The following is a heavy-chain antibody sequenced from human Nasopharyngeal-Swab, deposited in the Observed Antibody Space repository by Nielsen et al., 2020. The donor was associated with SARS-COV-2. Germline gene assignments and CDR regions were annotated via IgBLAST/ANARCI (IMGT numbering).Heavy chain of an antibody. CDR1: GYFFNTYW. V-gene: IGHV5-51*01. Sequence: GESLKISCQASGYFFNTYWIGWVRQMPGKGLGWMGIIFPDDSDTRYSPSFQGQVTISVDASTTTAYLQWSSLKASDTAMYYCARTEYGSGTNFDYWGQGTLVTVSS. CDR2: IFPDDSDT. D-gene: IGHD3-10*01. CDR3: ARTEYGSGTNFDY. J-gene: IGHJ4*02.